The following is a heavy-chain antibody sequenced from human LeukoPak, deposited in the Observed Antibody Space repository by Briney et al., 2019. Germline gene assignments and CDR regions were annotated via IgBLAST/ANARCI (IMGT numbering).Heavy chain of an antibody. V-gene: IGHV4-4*08. Sequence: SETLSLTCTVSGGSITGYHWSWIRQPPGKGLEWIGYIYSSETTNYKPSLKSRVTISADTSTNQFSLKLTSVTAADTAIYYCARRNDFDIWGQGTMVTVSS. CDR1: GGSITGYH. CDR3: ARRNDFDI. CDR2: IYSSETT. J-gene: IGHJ3*02.